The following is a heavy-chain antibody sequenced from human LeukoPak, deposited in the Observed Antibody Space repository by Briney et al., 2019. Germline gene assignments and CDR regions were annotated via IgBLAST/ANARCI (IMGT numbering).Heavy chain of an antibody. CDR3: AKLGGQEVYNYYVGV. J-gene: IGHJ6*03. V-gene: IGHV3-23*01. CDR2: IIDSGDIP. Sequence: GGSLRLSCEASGFTFSSYAMSWVRQAPGKGLEWVSGIIDSGDIPYYANSVKGRFTISRDNSKNTLYLQMNSLRAEDTAVYYCAKLGGQEVYNYYVGVWGKGTTVAVSS. D-gene: IGHD3-16*01. CDR1: GFTFSSYA.